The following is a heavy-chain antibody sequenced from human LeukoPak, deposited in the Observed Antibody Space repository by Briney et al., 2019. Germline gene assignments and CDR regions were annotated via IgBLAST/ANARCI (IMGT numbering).Heavy chain of an antibody. CDR1: GFTFSNAW. CDR2: IKSKTDGGTT. Sequence: PGGSLRLSCAASGFTFSNAWMSWVRQAPGKGREWVSRIKSKTDGGTTDYAAPVKGRFTISRDDSKNTLYLQMNSLKTEDTAVYYCTSTVTIISPFDYWGQGTLVTVSS. J-gene: IGHJ4*02. V-gene: IGHV3-15*01. D-gene: IGHD4-17*01. CDR3: TSTVTIISPFDY.